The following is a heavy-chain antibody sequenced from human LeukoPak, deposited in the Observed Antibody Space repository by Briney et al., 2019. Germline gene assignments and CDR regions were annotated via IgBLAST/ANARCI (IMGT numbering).Heavy chain of an antibody. CDR2: LYSGGST. CDR3: ARGTYYYDY. Sequence: GGSLRLSCAASGXTVSSNYMTWVRQAPGKGLEWVSVLYSGGSTYYADSVKGRFTISRHNSNNTLYLQMNSLRAEDTAVYYCARGTYYYDYWGQGTLVTVSS. CDR1: GXTVSSNY. V-gene: IGHV3-53*04. J-gene: IGHJ4*02.